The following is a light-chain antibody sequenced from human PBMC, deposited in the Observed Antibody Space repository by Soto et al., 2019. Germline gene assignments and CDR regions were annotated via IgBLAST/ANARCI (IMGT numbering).Light chain of an antibody. Sequence: EILLTQSPATLSSSPGERATLPCGASQTVNSRLAWYQHKPGQAPRLLIYHTSNRATGIPARFSGSGSGTDFTLTISSLEPEDFEVYYCHQRQSWPRTFGQGTKVDIK. V-gene: IGKV3-11*01. CDR1: QTVNSR. J-gene: IGKJ1*01. CDR2: HTS. CDR3: HQRQSWPRT.